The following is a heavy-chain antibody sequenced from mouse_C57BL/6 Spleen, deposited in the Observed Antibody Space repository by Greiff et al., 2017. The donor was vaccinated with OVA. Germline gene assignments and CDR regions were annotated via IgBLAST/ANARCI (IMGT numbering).Heavy chain of an antibody. CDR1: GYTFTSYW. Sequence: VQLQQPGAELVKPGASVKLSCQASGYTFTSYWMHWVKQRPGRGLEWIGRIDPNSGGTKYNEKFKRKATLHVDKPSSTAYMQLSSLTSEDSAVYYCARSDDYVGECYYFDYWGQGTTLTVSS. CDR3: ARSDDYVGECYYFDY. CDR2: IDPNSGGT. V-gene: IGHV1-72*01. D-gene: IGHD2-4*01. J-gene: IGHJ2*01.